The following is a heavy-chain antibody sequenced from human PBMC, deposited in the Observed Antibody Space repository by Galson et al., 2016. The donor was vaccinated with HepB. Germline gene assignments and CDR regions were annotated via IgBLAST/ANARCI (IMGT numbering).Heavy chain of an antibody. CDR2: IDPSDSNI. CDR1: GYSFTSYW. V-gene: IGHV5-10-1*01. D-gene: IGHD6-13*01. Sequence: QSGAEVKKPGESLRISCKGSGYSFTSYWISWVRQMPGKGLEWMGRIDPSDSNINYSPSFQGHVNISTDKSISTAYLQWSSLKASDTAMYYCARHDSSTWYSAFDIWGQGTMVTGSS. J-gene: IGHJ3*02. CDR3: ARHDSSTWYSAFDI.